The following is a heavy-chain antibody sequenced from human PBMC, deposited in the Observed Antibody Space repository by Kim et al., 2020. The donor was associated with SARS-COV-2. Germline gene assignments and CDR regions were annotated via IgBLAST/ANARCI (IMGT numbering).Heavy chain of an antibody. D-gene: IGHD6-19*01. J-gene: IGHJ2*01. Sequence: LKRRVTISVDTSKNQFSLKLSSVTAADTAVYYCAKIAVAVETAKNWYFDLWGRGTLVTVSS. V-gene: IGHV4-59*01. CDR3: AKIAVAVETAKNWYFDL.